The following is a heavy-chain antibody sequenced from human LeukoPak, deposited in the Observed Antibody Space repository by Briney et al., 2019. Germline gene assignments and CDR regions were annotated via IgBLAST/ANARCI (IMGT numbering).Heavy chain of an antibody. CDR3: ARDRQLNSGYDSGGDY. CDR1: GGSISNYY. Sequence: SETLSLTCTVSGGSISNYYWSWIRQPAGEGLEWIGRIYTSGSTNYNPSLKSRVAMSVDTSKNQFSLKLSSVTAADTAVYYCARDRQLNSGYDSGGDYWGQGTLVTVSS. J-gene: IGHJ4*02. CDR2: IYTSGST. V-gene: IGHV4-4*07. D-gene: IGHD5-12*01.